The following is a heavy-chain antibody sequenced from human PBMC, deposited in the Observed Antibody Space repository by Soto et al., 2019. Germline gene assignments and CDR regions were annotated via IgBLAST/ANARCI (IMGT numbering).Heavy chain of an antibody. CDR2: NYYSGIT. Sequence: QVQLQESGPGLVKPSQTLSLTCTVSGGSISSGGYYWTWIRQHPGKGLEWIGYNYYSGITYYNPSLKRRATISLDTSKNQFSLKLSSVTAADTAVYYCARGSSLAGLYYGMDVWGQGTTVTVSS. D-gene: IGHD6-6*01. V-gene: IGHV4-31*03. CDR1: GGSISSGGYY. CDR3: ARGSSLAGLYYGMDV. J-gene: IGHJ6*02.